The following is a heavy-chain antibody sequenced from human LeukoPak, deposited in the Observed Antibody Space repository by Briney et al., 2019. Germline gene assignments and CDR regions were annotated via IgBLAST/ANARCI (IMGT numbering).Heavy chain of an antibody. J-gene: IGHJ6*02. V-gene: IGHV3-30*18. D-gene: IGHD3-10*01. CDR1: GFTFSSYG. CDR3: AKVDYYGSGSYFPYGMDV. CDR2: ISYDGSNK. Sequence: RSLRLSCAASGFTFSSYGMHWVRQAPGKGLEWVAVISYDGSNKYYADSVKGRFTISRDNSKNTLYLQMNSLRAEDTAVYYCAKVDYYGSGSYFPYGMDVWGQGTTVTVSS.